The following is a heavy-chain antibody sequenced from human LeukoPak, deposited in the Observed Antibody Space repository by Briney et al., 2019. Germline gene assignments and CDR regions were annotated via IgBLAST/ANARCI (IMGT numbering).Heavy chain of an antibody. D-gene: IGHD2-2*01. J-gene: IGHJ4*02. CDR2: INHSGST. CDR3: ARGGPYQELDY. CDR1: GGSFSGYY. V-gene: IGHV4-34*01. Sequence: SETLSLTCAVYGGSFSGYYWSWIRQPPGKGLEWIGEINHSGSTNCNPSLKSRVTISVDTSKNQFSLKLSSVTAADTAVYYCARGGPYQELDYWGQGTLVTVSS.